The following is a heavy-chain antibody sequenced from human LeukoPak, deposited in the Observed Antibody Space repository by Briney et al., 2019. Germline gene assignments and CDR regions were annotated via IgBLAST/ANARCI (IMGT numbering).Heavy chain of an antibody. D-gene: IGHD5-18*01. CDR2: ISSSSSYT. J-gene: IGHJ4*02. CDR1: GFTFSDYY. V-gene: IGHV3-11*06. Sequence: KPGGSLRLSCAASGFTFSDYYMSWTREAPGKGLEWVSYISSSSSYTNYADSVKGRFTFSRDNAKNSLYLQMNSLGAEDTAVYYCARTGRRGYSYGKNYYFDYWGQGTLVTVSS. CDR3: ARTGRRGYSYGKNYYFDY.